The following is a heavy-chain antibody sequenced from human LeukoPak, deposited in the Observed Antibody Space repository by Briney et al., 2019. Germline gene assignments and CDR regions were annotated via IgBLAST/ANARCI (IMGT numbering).Heavy chain of an antibody. Sequence: SETLSLTCAVYGGSFSGYYWSWIRQPPGEGVGWIGEINHSGSTNYNPSLKSRVTISVDTSKNQFSLKLSSVTAADTAVYYCARSYGDYVWFSAFDIWGQGTMVTVSS. J-gene: IGHJ3*02. CDR1: GGSFSGYY. V-gene: IGHV4-34*01. CDR3: ARSYGDYVWFSAFDI. CDR2: INHSGST. D-gene: IGHD4-17*01.